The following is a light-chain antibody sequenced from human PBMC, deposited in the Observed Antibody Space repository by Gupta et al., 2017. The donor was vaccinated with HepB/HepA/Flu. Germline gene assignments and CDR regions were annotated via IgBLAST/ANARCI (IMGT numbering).Light chain of an antibody. J-gene: IGKJ4*01. CDR1: QGISSA. V-gene: IGKV1D-13*01. Sequence: AIQLTQSPSSLSASVGDRVTITCRASQGISSALAWYQQKPGKPPKLLIFDASRLESEVSSRFSGSGSGTDFALTISSPQTEDFADYYWQQVYNGVTFGGGTKVEIK. CDR2: DAS. CDR3: QQVYNGVT.